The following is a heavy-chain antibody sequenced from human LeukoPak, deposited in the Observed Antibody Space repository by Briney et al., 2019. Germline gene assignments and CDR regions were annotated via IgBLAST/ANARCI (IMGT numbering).Heavy chain of an antibody. CDR2: IYCSGSA. CDR1: GGSISSYY. Sequence: SETLSLTCTVSGGSISSYYWSWIRQPPGKGLECIGYIYCSGSASYNPSLKSRVTISVDTSKNQFYLKLNSVTAAVTAVYYCARHSSGWLHFYDWGQGTLATVSS. D-gene: IGHD5-12*01. V-gene: IGHV4-59*08. J-gene: IGHJ4*02. CDR3: ARHSSGWLHFYD.